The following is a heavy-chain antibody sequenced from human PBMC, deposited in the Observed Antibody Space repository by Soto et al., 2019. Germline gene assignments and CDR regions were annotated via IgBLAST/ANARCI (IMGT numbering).Heavy chain of an antibody. J-gene: IGHJ6*02. CDR2: INPKSGGT. D-gene: IGHD2-8*01. Sequence: ASVKVSCKASGYTFTGHYIHCVRQAPGQGLEWLGRINPKSGGTSTAQKFQGWVTMTTDTSISTASMELTRLTSDDTAIYYCARGDSTDCSNGVCSFFYNHDMDVWGQGTTVTVSS. V-gene: IGHV1-2*04. CDR1: GYTFTGHY. CDR3: ARGDSTDCSNGVCSFFYNHDMDV.